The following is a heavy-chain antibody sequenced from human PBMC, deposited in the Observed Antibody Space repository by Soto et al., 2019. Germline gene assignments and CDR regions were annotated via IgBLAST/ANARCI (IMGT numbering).Heavy chain of an antibody. V-gene: IGHV3-48*03. Sequence: PGGSLRLSCAASGFTFSSYEMNWVRQAPGKGLEWVSYISSSGSTIYYADSVKGRFTISRDNAKNSLYLQMNSLRAEDTAVYYCARERSSWHIWFDPWGQGTLVTVSS. CDR1: GFTFSSYE. CDR2: ISSSGSTI. CDR3: ARERSSWHIWFDP. J-gene: IGHJ5*02. D-gene: IGHD6-13*01.